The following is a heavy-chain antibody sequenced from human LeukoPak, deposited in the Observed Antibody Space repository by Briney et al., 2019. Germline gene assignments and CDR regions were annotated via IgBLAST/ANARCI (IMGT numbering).Heavy chain of an antibody. Sequence: TGGSLRLSCAASGFTFSSYSMNWVRQAPGKGLEWVAVIWSDGNNKYYAESVVGRFTISRDNSKNTLSLQMDSLRAEDTAVYYCAREKRAGTGGSMATFDLWGQGTLVTVSS. CDR2: IWSDGNNK. CDR1: GFTFSSYS. D-gene: IGHD7-27*01. J-gene: IGHJ3*01. CDR3: AREKRAGTGGSMATFDL. V-gene: IGHV3-33*08.